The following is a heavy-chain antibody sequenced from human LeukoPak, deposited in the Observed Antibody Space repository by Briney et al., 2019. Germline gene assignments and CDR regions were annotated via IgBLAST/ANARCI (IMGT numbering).Heavy chain of an antibody. V-gene: IGHV4-38-2*01. CDR3: ARVNYYDSSGYQPFAFDI. CDR1: SYSISSGYY. J-gene: IGHJ3*02. CDR2: IYHGGST. D-gene: IGHD3-22*01. Sequence: SETLSLTCAVSSYSISSGYYWGWIRQPPGKGLEWIGSIYHGGSTYYNPSLKSRVTISVDTSKNQFSLKLSSVTAADTAVYYCARVNYYDSSGYQPFAFDIWGQGTMVTVSS.